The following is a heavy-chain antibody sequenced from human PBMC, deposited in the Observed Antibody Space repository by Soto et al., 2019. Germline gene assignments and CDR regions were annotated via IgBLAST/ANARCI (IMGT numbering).Heavy chain of an antibody. CDR1: GFTFSDYY. V-gene: IGHV3-11*05. J-gene: IGHJ6*02. CDR2: ITGSSTHT. Sequence: PGGSLRLSCAASGFTFSDYYMTGIRQAPGKGLEWVSYITGSSTHTNYADSVKGRFTISRDNAKNLLYLQMNSLRVDDTAVYYCAREYYYGMDVWGQGTTFTVSS. CDR3: AREYYYGMDV.